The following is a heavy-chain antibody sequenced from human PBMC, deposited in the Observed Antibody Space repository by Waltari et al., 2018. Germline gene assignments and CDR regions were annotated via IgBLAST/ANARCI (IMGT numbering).Heavy chain of an antibody. D-gene: IGHD2-2*01. V-gene: IGHV4-61*09. CDR3: ARDLKQYQLLRQDYYYYYMDV. CDR2: IYTSGST. Sequence: QVQLQESGPGLVKPSQTLSLTCTVSGGSISSGSYYWSWIRQPAGKGLEWIGYIYTSGSTNYNPSLKSRVTISVDTSKNQFSLKLSSVTAADTAVYYCARDLKQYQLLRQDYYYYYMDVWGKGTTVTVSS. J-gene: IGHJ6*03. CDR1: GGSISSGSYY.